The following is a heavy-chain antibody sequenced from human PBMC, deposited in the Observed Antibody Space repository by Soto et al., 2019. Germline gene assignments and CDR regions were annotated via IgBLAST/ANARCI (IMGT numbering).Heavy chain of an antibody. CDR1: GYSFTSYW. Sequence: LGESLKISCTGSGYSFTSYWIGWVRQMPGKGLEWMGIIYPGDSDTRYSPSFQGQVTISADKSISTAYLQWSSLKASDTAMYYCARLSASVDTAMVTTYYYYGMDVWGQGTTVTVSS. CDR3: ARLSASVDTAMVTTYYYYGMDV. D-gene: IGHD5-18*01. J-gene: IGHJ6*02. V-gene: IGHV5-51*01. CDR2: IYPGDSDT.